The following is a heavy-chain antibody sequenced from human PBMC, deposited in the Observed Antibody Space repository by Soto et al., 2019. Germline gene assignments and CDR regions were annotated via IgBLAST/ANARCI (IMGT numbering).Heavy chain of an antibody. V-gene: IGHV1-18*04. D-gene: IGHD2-15*01. CDR2: ISAYNGNT. J-gene: IGHJ6*02. Sequence: ASVKVSCKASGYTFTSYGISRVRQAPGQGLEWMGWISAYNGNTNYAQKLQGRVTMTTDTSTSTAYMELRSLRSDDTAVYYCATKQGVVVVVAATADYGMDVWGQGTTVTVSS. CDR1: GYTFTSYG. CDR3: ATKQGVVVVVAATADYGMDV.